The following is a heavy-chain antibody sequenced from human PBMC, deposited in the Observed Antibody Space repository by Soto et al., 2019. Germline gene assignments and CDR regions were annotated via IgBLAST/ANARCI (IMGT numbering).Heavy chain of an antibody. CDR3: ARVRVIRGVIPSHFGL. J-gene: IGHJ4*02. V-gene: IGHV1-18*01. Sequence: QIQLVQSGSEVRMPGASVKVSCKASGYIFTTYSITWVRQAPGQGLEWMGWVSASNGKTNYAQKFEDRVTMTTDTSTTTAYMDLRSLRSDDTAVYYCARVRVIRGVIPSHFGLWGQGTLVTVSS. CDR2: VSASNGKT. CDR1: GYIFTTYS. D-gene: IGHD3-10*01.